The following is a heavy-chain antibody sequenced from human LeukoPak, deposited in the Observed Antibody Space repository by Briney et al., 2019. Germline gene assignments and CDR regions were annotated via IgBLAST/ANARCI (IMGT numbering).Heavy chain of an antibody. CDR3: ARGFRRATNWFDP. CDR2: IIPIFGTP. J-gene: IGHJ5*02. D-gene: IGHD5-24*01. V-gene: IGHV1-69*06. CDR1: GGTFSNYA. Sequence: ASVKVSCKASGGTFSNYAISWVRQAPGQGLEWMGGIIPIFGTPNYAQKFQGRVTITADKSTSTAYMELSSLRSEDTAVYYCARGFRRATNWFDPWGQGTLVTVSS.